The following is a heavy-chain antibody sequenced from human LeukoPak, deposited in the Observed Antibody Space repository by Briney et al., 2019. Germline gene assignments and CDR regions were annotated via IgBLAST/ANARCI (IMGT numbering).Heavy chain of an antibody. CDR2: ISWNSGSI. CDR3: AKDTGYYYDSSNYLGY. Sequence: GGSLRLSCAASGFTFDDYAMHWVRQAPGKGLEWVSGISWNSGSIGYADSVKGRFTTSRDNAKNSLYLQMNSLRAEDTALYYCAKDTGYYYDSSNYLGYWGQGTLVTVSS. CDR1: GFTFDDYA. J-gene: IGHJ4*02. D-gene: IGHD3-22*01. V-gene: IGHV3-9*01.